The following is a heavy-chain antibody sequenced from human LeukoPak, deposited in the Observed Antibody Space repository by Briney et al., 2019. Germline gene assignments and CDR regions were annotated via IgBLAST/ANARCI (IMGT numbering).Heavy chain of an antibody. CDR1: GFTFDDYA. J-gene: IGHJ6*02. Sequence: PGGSLRLSCAASGFTFDDYAMHWVRQAPGKGLEWVSGISWNSGSIGYADSVKGRFTISRDNAKNSLYLQMNSLRAEDTALYYCAKDTGSSWNGDYGMDVWGQGTTVTVSS. CDR2: ISWNSGSI. D-gene: IGHD6-13*01. V-gene: IGHV3-9*01. CDR3: AKDTGSSWNGDYGMDV.